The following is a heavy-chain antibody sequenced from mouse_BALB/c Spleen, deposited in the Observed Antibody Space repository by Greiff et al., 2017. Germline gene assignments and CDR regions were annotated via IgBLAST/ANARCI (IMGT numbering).Heavy chain of an antibody. V-gene: IGHV14-3*02. J-gene: IGHJ2*01. D-gene: IGHD2-12*01. CDR1: GFNIKDTY. CDR2: IGPANGNT. Sequence: EVQLQESGAELVKPGASVKLSCTASGFNIKDTYMHWVKQRPEQGLEWIGSIGPANGNTKYDPKFQGKATITADTSSNTAYLQLSSLTSEDTAVYYCARSYYDYWGQGTTLTVSS. CDR3: ARSYYDY.